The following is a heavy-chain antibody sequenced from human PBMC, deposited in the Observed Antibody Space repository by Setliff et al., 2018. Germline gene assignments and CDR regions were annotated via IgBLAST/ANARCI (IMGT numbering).Heavy chain of an antibody. V-gene: IGHV4-34*01. J-gene: IGHJ4*02. CDR1: GDSISNYY. CDR3: ARGRNIAARLLDS. D-gene: IGHD6-6*01. CDR2: INHRGST. Sequence: SETLSLTCTVSGDSISNYYWTWIRQPPGKGLEWVGEINHRGSTTYNPSLKSRVTMSIDTSKDQFSLKVISMTAADTAVYYCARGRNIAARLLDSWGQGTLVTVSS.